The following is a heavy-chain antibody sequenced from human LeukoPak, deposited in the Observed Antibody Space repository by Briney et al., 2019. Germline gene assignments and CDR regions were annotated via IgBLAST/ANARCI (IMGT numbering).Heavy chain of an antibody. V-gene: IGHV3-7*01. Sequence: GGSLRLSCVASGFTFSTYWVSWVRQAPGKGLEWVAHIKQDGSEKYYVDAVNGRFTISRDNAKNSLYLQVNSLRAEDTAVYYCARGGKIAGYYYFYMDVWGKGTTVIVSS. CDR1: GFTFSTYW. D-gene: IGHD2/OR15-2a*01. CDR3: ARGGKIAGYYYFYMDV. CDR2: IKQDGSEK. J-gene: IGHJ6*03.